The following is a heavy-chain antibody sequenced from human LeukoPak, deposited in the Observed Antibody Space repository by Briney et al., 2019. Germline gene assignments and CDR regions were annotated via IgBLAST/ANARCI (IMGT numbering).Heavy chain of an antibody. CDR1: GASISNYY. CDR3: ARDPYYYYGMDV. CDR2: VYDTGST. J-gene: IGHJ6*02. Sequence: SETLSLTCTVSGASISNYYWSWIRQPPGKGLEWIGYVYDTGSTNYNASLKSRVTISVDTSKNQFSLKLSSVTAADTAVYYCARDPYYYYGMDVWGQGTTVTVSS. V-gene: IGHV4-59*12.